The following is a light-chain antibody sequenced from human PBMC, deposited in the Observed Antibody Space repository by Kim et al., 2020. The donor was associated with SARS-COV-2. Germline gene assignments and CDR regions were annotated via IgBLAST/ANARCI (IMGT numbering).Light chain of an antibody. J-gene: IGLJ1*01. V-gene: IGLV2-14*03. CDR3: SSYTSSSTYV. CDR2: DVS. CDR1: SRDVGGYNY. Sequence: QSVLTQPASVSGSPGQSITISCTGTSRDVGGYNYVSWYQQHPGKAPKLLIYDVSNRPSGVSNRFSGSKSGNTASLSISGLQAEDEADYYCSSYTSSSTYVLGTGTKVTVL.